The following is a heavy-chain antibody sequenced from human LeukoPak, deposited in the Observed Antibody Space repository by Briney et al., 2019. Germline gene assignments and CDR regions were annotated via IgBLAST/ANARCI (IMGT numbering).Heavy chain of an antibody. D-gene: IGHD2-8*01. CDR1: GFSFSSFA. CDR3: GSDPNGDYAGALVF. Sequence: LPGGSLRLSCAASGFSFSSFALTWVRQTPEKGLEWVASITSGGGATHLASSATGRFTISRDNSKNTMYLQMNSLRAEDTAMYFCGSDPNGDYAGALVFWGRGTLVTVSS. J-gene: IGHJ4*01. V-gene: IGHV3-23*01. CDR2: ITSGGGAT.